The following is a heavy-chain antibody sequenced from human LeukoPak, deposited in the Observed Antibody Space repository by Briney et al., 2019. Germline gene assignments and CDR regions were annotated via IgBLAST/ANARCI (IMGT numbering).Heavy chain of an antibody. CDR3: ARDRYRGGTGWYDY. CDR1: GYTFTSYA. J-gene: IGHJ4*02. CDR2: INTNTGNP. Sequence: ASVNVSCKASGYTFTSYAMNWVRQAPGQGLEWMGWINTNTGNPTYAQGFTGRFVFSSDTSVSTAYLQISSLKAEDTAVYYCARDRYRGGTGWYDYWGQGTLVTVSS. D-gene: IGHD6-19*01. V-gene: IGHV7-4-1*02.